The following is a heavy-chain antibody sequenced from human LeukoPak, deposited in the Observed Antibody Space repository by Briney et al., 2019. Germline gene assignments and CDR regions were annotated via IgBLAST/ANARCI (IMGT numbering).Heavy chain of an antibody. D-gene: IGHD2-2*01. Sequence: GGSLRLSCAASGFTFSSYAMHWVRQAPGKGLEWVAVVSYDGSNKYYADSVKGRFTISRDNSKNTLYLQMNSLRAEDTAVYYCARAIVVVPAARGGSGNPWGQGTLVTVSS. CDR1: GFTFSSYA. V-gene: IGHV3-30-3*01. J-gene: IGHJ5*02. CDR2: VSYDGSNK. CDR3: ARAIVVVPAARGGSGNP.